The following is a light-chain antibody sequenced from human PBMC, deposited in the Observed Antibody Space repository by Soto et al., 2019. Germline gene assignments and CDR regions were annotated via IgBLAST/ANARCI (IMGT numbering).Light chain of an antibody. V-gene: IGKV3-11*01. CDR1: QSVSSY. CDR3: QQRGNWPKT. CDR2: DAS. Sequence: EIVFTQSPATLSLSPGERAALSCRASQSVSSYLAWYQQKPGQAPRLLIYDASTRATGIPARFSGSGSGTDFTLTISSLEPEDFALYYCQQRGNWPKTFGQGTKVDIK. J-gene: IGKJ1*01.